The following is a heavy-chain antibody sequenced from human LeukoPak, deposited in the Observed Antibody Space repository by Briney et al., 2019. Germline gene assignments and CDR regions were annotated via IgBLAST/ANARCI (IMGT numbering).Heavy chain of an antibody. Sequence: GGSLRLSCAASGFTFDDYGMNWVRQAPGKGLEWVSGINWNGESIGYADSVKGRFTISRDNTKNSLYLQMNSLRAEDTALYYCARGKGLRYFDWLPTFDYWGQGTLVTVSS. CDR3: ARGKGLRYFDWLPTFDY. CDR1: GFTFDDYG. CDR2: INWNGESI. V-gene: IGHV3-20*04. J-gene: IGHJ4*02. D-gene: IGHD3-9*01.